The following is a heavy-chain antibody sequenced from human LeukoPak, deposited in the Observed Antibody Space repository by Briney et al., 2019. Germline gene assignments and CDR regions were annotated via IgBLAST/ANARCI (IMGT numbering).Heavy chain of an antibody. V-gene: IGHV2-5*02. CDR1: GFSLSTSGVG. Sequence: SGPTLVKPTQTLTLTCTFSGFSLSTSGVGVGWIRQPPGKALEWLALIYWDGDNHYSPSLKSRLTIAKATSKNQVVLTMTNMDPVDTATYYCAHRPNWGSAGAFDFWGQGTMLTVSS. J-gene: IGHJ3*01. CDR3: AHRPNWGSAGAFDF. CDR2: IYWDGDN. D-gene: IGHD7-27*01.